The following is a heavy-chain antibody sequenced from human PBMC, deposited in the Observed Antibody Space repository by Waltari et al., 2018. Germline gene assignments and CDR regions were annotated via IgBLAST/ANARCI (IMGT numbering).Heavy chain of an antibody. Sequence: EVQLLESGGGLVQPGGSLRLSCPASGFTFNSYAMTWFRQAPGKGLEWVSSVGNNGGSTYYADSVKGRFTISRDNSENTLYLQMNSLRAEDTAVYFCAKGGSYMRLDYWGQGTLVTVSP. V-gene: IGHV3-23*01. D-gene: IGHD1-26*01. CDR2: VGNNGGST. J-gene: IGHJ4*02. CDR3: AKGGSYMRLDY. CDR1: GFTFNSYA.